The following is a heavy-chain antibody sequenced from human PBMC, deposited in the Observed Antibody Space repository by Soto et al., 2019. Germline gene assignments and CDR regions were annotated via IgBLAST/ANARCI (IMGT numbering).Heavy chain of an antibody. Sequence: PSETLSLSCTVSGGSISSGGYYWSWIRQHPGKGLEWIGYIYYSGSTYYNPSLKSRVTISVDTSKNQFSLKLSSVTAADTAVYYCARDRHYYGMDVWGQGTPVTVSS. CDR3: ARDRHYYGMDV. CDR2: IYYSGST. V-gene: IGHV4-31*03. CDR1: GGSISSGGYY. J-gene: IGHJ6*02.